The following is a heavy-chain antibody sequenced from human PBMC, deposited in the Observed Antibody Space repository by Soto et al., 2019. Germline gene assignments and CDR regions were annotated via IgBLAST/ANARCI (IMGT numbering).Heavy chain of an antibody. CDR2: IYYTGST. J-gene: IGHJ6*02. Sequence: QVQLQESGPGLVKPSETLSLTCTVSGGSISSYYWSWIRQPPGKGLEWIGYIYYTGSTNYNPSLKSRVTISVDXSXNXXSLKLSSVTAADTAVYYCARDGYTLTPNYYYGMDVWGQGTTVTVSS. CDR3: ARDGYTLTPNYYYGMDV. CDR1: GGSISSYY. D-gene: IGHD4-4*01. V-gene: IGHV4-59*01.